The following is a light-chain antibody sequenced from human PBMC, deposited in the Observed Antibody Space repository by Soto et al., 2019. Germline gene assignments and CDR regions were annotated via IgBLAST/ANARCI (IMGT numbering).Light chain of an antibody. V-gene: IGKV3-20*01. CDR1: QSVSSSY. J-gene: IGKJ1*01. CDR2: GAS. Sequence: ELVLTQSPGTLSLSPGERATLSCRASQSVSSSYLARYQQKPGQAPRLLIYGASSRATGIPDRFSGSGSGTDFTLTISRLEPEDFAMYYCQQYGSSPTWTFGQGTKVEIK. CDR3: QQYGSSPTWT.